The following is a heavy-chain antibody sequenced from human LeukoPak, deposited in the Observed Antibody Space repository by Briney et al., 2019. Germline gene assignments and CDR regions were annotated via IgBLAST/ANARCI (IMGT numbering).Heavy chain of an antibody. J-gene: IGHJ3*02. CDR3: ARDWYSSSWEAFDI. CDR1: GGSISSGGYY. V-gene: IGHV4-61*08. Sequence: SETLSLTCTVSGGSISSGGYYWSWIRQPPGKGLEWIGYIYYSGSTNYNPSLKSRVTISVDTSKNQFSLKLSSVTAADTAVYYCARDWYSSSWEAFDIWGQGTMVTVSS. CDR2: IYYSGST. D-gene: IGHD6-13*01.